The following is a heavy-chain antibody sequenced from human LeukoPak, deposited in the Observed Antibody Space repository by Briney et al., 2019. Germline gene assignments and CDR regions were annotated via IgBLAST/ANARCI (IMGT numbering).Heavy chain of an antibody. V-gene: IGHV4-59*02. J-gene: IGHJ4*02. CDR3: ARLHTKSGYSGYDSFDN. D-gene: IGHD5-12*01. CDR2: IYYTGRT. CDR1: GGSVTYNY. Sequence: SETLSLTCTVSGGSVTYNYWSWIRQAPGKRLEWIGYIYYTGRTNYNPSLKSRVTISVDRSKDEFSLKLSSVTAAGTAVYFCARLHTKSGYSGYDSFDNWGQGTLVTVSS.